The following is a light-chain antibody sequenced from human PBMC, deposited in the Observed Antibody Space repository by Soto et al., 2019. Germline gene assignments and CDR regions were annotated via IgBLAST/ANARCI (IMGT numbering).Light chain of an antibody. V-gene: IGLV2-11*01. CDR3: CSYAGSYTYVV. Sequence: QSALTQPRSVSGSPGQSVTISCTGSTSNVGGYNYVSWYQQHPGKAPKLMIYGFSKWPSGVPDRFSGSKSGITASLTISGLQAEDEADYYCCSYAGSYTYVVFGGGTKLTVL. CDR2: GFS. J-gene: IGLJ2*01. CDR1: TSNVGGYNY.